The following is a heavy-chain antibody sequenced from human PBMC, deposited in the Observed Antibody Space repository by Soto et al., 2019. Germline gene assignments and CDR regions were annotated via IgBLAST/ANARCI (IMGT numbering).Heavy chain of an antibody. V-gene: IGHV1-18*01. Sequence: GASVKVSCKTSGYTFARYGISWVRQAPGQGLEWMGWISADNSKTRYVENIQGRVTMTTDTSTTTAYMELRSLRSDDTAMYYCARDFNYWTSGRSDVFDMWGQGTMVTVSS. J-gene: IGHJ3*02. CDR1: GYTFARYG. CDR2: ISADNSKT. CDR3: ARDFNYWTSGRSDVFDM. D-gene: IGHD6-25*01.